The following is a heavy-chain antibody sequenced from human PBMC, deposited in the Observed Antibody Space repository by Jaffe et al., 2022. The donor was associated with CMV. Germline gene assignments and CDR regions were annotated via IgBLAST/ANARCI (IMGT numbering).Heavy chain of an antibody. CDR2: IFYSGST. D-gene: IGHD3-3*01. Sequence: QVQLQESGPGLVKPSETLSLTCTVSGGSISNYYWSWIRQSPGKRLEWIGYIFYSGSTNYNPSLKSRVTISVDRSKNHFSLRLSSVTAADTAIYYCARHRSALSDFDMWGQGTMVTVSS. V-gene: IGHV4-59*08. CDR3: ARHRSALSDFDM. CDR1: GGSISNYY. J-gene: IGHJ3*02.